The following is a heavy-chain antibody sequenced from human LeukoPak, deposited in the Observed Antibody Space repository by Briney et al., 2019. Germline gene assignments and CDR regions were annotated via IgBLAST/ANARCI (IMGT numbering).Heavy chain of an antibody. D-gene: IGHD3-9*01. J-gene: IGHJ5*02. V-gene: IGHV4-30-4*08. Sequence: SETLSLTCTVSGGSISSGGYYWSWIRQPPGKGLEWIGYIYYSGSTYYNPFLKSRVTISVDTSKNQFSLKLSSVTAADTAVYYCARSRGKALFDLYNWFDPWGQGTLVTVSS. CDR1: GGSISSGGYY. CDR2: IYYSGST. CDR3: ARSRGKALFDLYNWFDP.